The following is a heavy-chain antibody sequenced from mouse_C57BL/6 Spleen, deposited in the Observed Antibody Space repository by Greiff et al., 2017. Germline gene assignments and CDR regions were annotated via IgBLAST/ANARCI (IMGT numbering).Heavy chain of an antibody. CDR1: GFTFSDYG. Sequence: EVQRVESGGGLVKPGGSLKLSCAASGFTFSDYGMHWVRQAPEKGLEWVAYISSGSSTIYYADTVKGRFTISRDNAKNTLFLQMTSLRSEDTAMYYCASTTVDAMDYWGQGTSVTVSS. CDR2: ISSGSSTI. CDR3: ASTTVDAMDY. D-gene: IGHD1-1*01. J-gene: IGHJ4*01. V-gene: IGHV5-17*01.